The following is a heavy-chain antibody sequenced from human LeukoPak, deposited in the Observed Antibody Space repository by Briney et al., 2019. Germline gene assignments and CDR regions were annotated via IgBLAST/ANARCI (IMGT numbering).Heavy chain of an antibody. CDR2: ISSYNGNT. Sequence: ASVTVSCTASGYTFISHGISWVRQAPGQGLEWMGWISSYNGNTNYAQKFQGRVTITTDTSTSTAYMDLRSLRSDDTAVYYCARDQYYDSKGWFDPWGQGTLVTVSS. V-gene: IGHV1-18*01. CDR3: ARDQYYDSKGWFDP. D-gene: IGHD3-22*01. J-gene: IGHJ5*02. CDR1: GYTFISHG.